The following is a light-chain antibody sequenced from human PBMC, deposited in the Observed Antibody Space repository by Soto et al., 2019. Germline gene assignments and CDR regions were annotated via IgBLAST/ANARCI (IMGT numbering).Light chain of an antibody. CDR3: QQYNNWPPLT. V-gene: IGKV3-15*01. CDR2: GAS. Sequence: EIVLTQSPATMSVSPGETATLSCRASQSVSSSLAWYQQTPGRAPRLLIYGASNRATDIPTRFSGSGSGTEFTLTISGLQSEDFAVYYCQQYNNWPPLTFGGGTRWISN. J-gene: IGKJ4*01. CDR1: QSVSSS.